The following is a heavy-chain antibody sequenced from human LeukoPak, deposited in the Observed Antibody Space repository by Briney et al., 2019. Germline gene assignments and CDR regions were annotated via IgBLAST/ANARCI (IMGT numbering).Heavy chain of an antibody. CDR2: IYYSGST. J-gene: IGHJ1*01. Sequence: SETLSLTCAVYGGSFSGYYWSWIRQPPGKGLEWIGSIYYSGSTYYNPSLKSRVTISVDTSKNQFSLKLSSVTAADTAVYYCARLPRIAAAGTRFQHWGQGTLVTVSS. V-gene: IGHV4-34*01. CDR3: ARLPRIAAAGTRFQH. D-gene: IGHD6-13*01. CDR1: GGSFSGYY.